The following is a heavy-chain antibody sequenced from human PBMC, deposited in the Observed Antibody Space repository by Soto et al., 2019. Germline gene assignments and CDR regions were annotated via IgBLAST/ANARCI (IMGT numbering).Heavy chain of an antibody. CDR1: GYTFTSYG. Sequence: ASVKVSCKASGYTFTSYGIGWVRQAPGQGLEWMGWISAYNGNTNYAQKLQGRVTMTTDTSTSTAYMELRSLRSDDTAVYYCARDGVDTATGYYYGMDVWGQGTTVTVSS. D-gene: IGHD5-18*01. J-gene: IGHJ6*02. CDR2: ISAYNGNT. V-gene: IGHV1-18*01. CDR3: ARDGVDTATGYYYGMDV.